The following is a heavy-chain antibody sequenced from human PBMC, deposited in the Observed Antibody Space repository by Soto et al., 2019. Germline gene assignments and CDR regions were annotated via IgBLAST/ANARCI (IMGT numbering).Heavy chain of an antibody. Sequence: QVQLVESGGGVVQPGRSLRLSCAASEFTFSSYGIHWVRQAPGKGLEWVAVIWYDGSNKYYADSVKGRFSISRDNSKNTVHLQMNSLTAEDTAEYHCARDWNGMDVWGQGTTVTVSS. D-gene: IGHD3-3*01. CDR3: ARDWNGMDV. CDR1: EFTFSSYG. CDR2: IWYDGSNK. V-gene: IGHV3-33*01. J-gene: IGHJ6*02.